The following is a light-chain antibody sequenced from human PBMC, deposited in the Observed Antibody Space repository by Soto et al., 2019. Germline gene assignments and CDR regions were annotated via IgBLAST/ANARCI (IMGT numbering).Light chain of an antibody. J-gene: IGLJ3*02. CDR1: SGSVSTSNY. CDR2: TTN. V-gene: IGLV8-61*01. Sequence: QTVVTQEPSFSVSPGRTVTLTCGLSSGSVSTSNYPSWYQQTPGQAPRTLIYTTNTRSSEVPDRFSGSILGNKAALTITGAQADDESDYYCVLYVGSGIWVFGGGTKLTVL. CDR3: VLYVGSGIWV.